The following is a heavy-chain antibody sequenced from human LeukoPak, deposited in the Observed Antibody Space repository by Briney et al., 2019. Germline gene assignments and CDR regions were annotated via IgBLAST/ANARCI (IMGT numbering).Heavy chain of an antibody. V-gene: IGHV3-9*01. J-gene: IGHJ4*02. CDR2: ISWNSGSI. CDR1: GFTFDDYA. CDR3: AKDMGGAPQYSSSWERGYYFDY. Sequence: GGSLRLSCAASGFTFDDYAMHWVRQAPGKGLEWVSGISWNSGSIGYADSVKGRFTISRDNAKNSLYLQMNSLGAEDTALYYCAKDMGGAPQYSSSWERGYYFDYWGQGTLVTVSS. D-gene: IGHD6-13*01.